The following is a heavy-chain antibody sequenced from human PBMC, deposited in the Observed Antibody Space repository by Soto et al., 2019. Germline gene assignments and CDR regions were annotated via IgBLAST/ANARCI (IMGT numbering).Heavy chain of an antibody. CDR1: GFTFSSYA. V-gene: IGHV3-30-3*01. Sequence: GSLRLSCAASGFTFSSYAMHWVRQAPGKGLEWVAVISYDGSNKYYADSVKGRFTISRDNSKNTLYLQMNSLRAEDTAVYYCARDGDTGYSSGWSYYYGMDVWGQGTTVTVS. D-gene: IGHD6-19*01. CDR3: ARDGDTGYSSGWSYYYGMDV. J-gene: IGHJ6*02. CDR2: ISYDGSNK.